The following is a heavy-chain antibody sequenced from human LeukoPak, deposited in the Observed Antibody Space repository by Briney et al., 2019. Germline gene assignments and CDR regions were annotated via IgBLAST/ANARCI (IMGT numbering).Heavy chain of an antibody. Sequence: ASVKVSCKTSGFTLTIYDINWVRQATGQGLEGMGWMNGNSGDTGYAQKFQGRVTMSRHTSKSTAYMELSNLRSEDTAVYYCVRGRFIAGAGDWGQGTPVTVPS. CDR1: GFTLTIYD. CDR2: MNGNSGDT. V-gene: IGHV1-8*01. D-gene: IGHD1-26*01. CDR3: VRGRFIAGAGD. J-gene: IGHJ1*01.